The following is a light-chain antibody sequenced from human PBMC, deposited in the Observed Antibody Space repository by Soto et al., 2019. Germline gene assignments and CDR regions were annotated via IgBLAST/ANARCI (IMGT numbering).Light chain of an antibody. J-gene: IGKJ3*01. CDR3: KKYDSAPFT. CDR2: GAS. V-gene: IGKV3-20*01. CDR1: QSVSSSC. Sequence: EIVLTQSPGTLSLSPGERATLSCRASQSVSSSCLAWYQQKPGQPPRLLFYGASRRATGIPDRFSGSGSGKDFTLTISRLEPEDFAVYYCKKYDSAPFTFGPGTKVDIK.